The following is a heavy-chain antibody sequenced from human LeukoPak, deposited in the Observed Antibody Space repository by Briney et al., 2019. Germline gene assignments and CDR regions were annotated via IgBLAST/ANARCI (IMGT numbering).Heavy chain of an antibody. CDR1: GFTFSSYS. J-gene: IGHJ6*03. D-gene: IGHD3-9*01. CDR3: ARCYDILTGRNYYMDV. V-gene: IGHV3-21*01. CDR2: ISSSSSYI. Sequence: PGGSLRLSCAASGFTFSSYSMNWVRQAPGKGLEWVSSISSSSSYIYYADSVKGRFTISRDNAKNSLYLQMNSLRAEDTAVYYCARCYDILTGRNYYMDVWGKGTTVTISS.